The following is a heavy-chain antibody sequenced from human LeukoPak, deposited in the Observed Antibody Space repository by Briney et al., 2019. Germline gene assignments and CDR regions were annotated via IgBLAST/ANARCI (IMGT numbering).Heavy chain of an antibody. CDR3: AKVAYYEILKSWFDY. CDR2: ISTSASTI. V-gene: IGHV3-48*03. D-gene: IGHD3-9*01. J-gene: IGHJ4*02. CDR1: RFTFSSYE. Sequence: GGSLRLSCAVSRFTFSSYEMNWVRQAPGKGLEWVSYISTSASTIYYADSVKGRFTISRDNSKNTLYLQMNSLRAEDTAVYNCAKVAYYEILKSWFDYWGQGTLVTVSS.